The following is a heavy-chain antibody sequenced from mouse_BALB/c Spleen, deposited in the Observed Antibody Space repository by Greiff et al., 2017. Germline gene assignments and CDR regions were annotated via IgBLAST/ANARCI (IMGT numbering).Heavy chain of an antibody. CDR2: ISSGSSTI. Sequence: EVMLVESGGGLVQPGGSLKLSCAASGFTFSSFGMHWVRQAPEKGLEWVAYISSGSSTIYYADTVKGRFTISRDNPKNTLFLQMTSLRSEDTAMYYCARRGYAPDYAMDYWGQGTSVTVSS. V-gene: IGHV5-17*02. CDR1: GFTFSSFG. J-gene: IGHJ4*01. D-gene: IGHD2-14*01. CDR3: ARRGYAPDYAMDY.